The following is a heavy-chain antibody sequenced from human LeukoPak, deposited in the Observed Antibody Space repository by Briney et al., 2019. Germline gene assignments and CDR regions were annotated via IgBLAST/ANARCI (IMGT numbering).Heavy chain of an antibody. D-gene: IGHD6-19*01. J-gene: IGHJ5*02. Sequence: PGGSLRLSCAASGFTFSSYSMNWVRQAPGKGLEWVSSISSSSSYIYYADSVKGRFTISRDNAKNSLYLQMNSLRAEDTAVYYCARGPRQWRLLTTWFDPWGQGTLVTVSS. CDR3: ARGPRQWRLLTTWFDP. V-gene: IGHV3-21*01. CDR2: ISSSSSYI. CDR1: GFTFSSYS.